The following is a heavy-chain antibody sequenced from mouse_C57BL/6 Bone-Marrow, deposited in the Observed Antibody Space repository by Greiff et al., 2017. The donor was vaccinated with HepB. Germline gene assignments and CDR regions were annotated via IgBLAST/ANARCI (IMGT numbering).Heavy chain of an antibody. V-gene: IGHV1-64*01. CDR3: ARWGYYYRTFDY. D-gene: IGHD2-14*01. J-gene: IGHJ2*01. CDR1: GYTFTSYW. Sequence: QVQLQQPGAELVKPGASVKLSCKASGYTFTSYWMHWVKQRPGQGLEWIGMIHPNSGSTNYNEKFKSKATLTVDKSSSTAYMQLSSLTSEDSAVYYCARWGYYYRTFDYWGQGTTLTVSS. CDR2: IHPNSGST.